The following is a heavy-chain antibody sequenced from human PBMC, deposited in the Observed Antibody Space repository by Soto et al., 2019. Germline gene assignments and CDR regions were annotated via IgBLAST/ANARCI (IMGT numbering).Heavy chain of an antibody. CDR2: IYTSGST. CDR3: ARTPYQPERLGSFDP. Sequence: PSETLSLTCTVSGGSISSYYWSWIRQPAGKGLEWIGRIYTSGSTNYNPSLKCRVTMSVDTSKNQFSLKLSSVTAADTAVYYCARTPYQPERLGSFDPWGQGTLVTVSS. V-gene: IGHV4-4*07. D-gene: IGHD2-2*01. CDR1: GGSISSYY. J-gene: IGHJ5*02.